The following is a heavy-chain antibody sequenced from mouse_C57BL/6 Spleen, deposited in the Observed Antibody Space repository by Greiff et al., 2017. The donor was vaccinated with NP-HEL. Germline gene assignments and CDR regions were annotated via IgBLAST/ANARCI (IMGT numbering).Heavy chain of an antibody. CDR2: ISSGGSYT. J-gene: IGHJ2*01. Sequence: DVMLVESGGDLVKPGGSLKLSCAASGFTFSSYGMSWVRQTPDKRLEWVATISSGGSYTYYPDSVKGRFTISRDNAKNTLYLQMSSLKSEDTAMYYCARHEGDYGNYFDYWGQGTTLTVSS. CDR3: ARHEGDYGNYFDY. D-gene: IGHD2-4*01. V-gene: IGHV5-6*02. CDR1: GFTFSSYG.